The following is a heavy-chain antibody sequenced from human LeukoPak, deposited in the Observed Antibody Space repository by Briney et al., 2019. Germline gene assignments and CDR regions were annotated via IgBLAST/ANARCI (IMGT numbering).Heavy chain of an antibody. Sequence: GGSLRLSCAASGFTFSDYYMSWVRQAPGKGLEWVSVIYSGGSTYYADSVKGRFTISRDNSKNTLYLQMNSLRAEDTAVYYCASGRQQLASRYWGQGTLVTVSS. CDR2: IYSGGST. CDR1: GFTFSDYY. D-gene: IGHD6-13*01. V-gene: IGHV3-66*01. CDR3: ASGRQQLASRY. J-gene: IGHJ4*02.